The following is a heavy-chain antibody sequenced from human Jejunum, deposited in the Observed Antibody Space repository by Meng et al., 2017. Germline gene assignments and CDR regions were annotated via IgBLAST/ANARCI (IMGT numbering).Heavy chain of an antibody. V-gene: IGHV3-7*01. D-gene: IGHD2-15*01. Sequence: GESLKISCAASGFTFSNNWMSWVRQAPGKGLEWVANIKTDGSEKYYLDSVKGRFTISRDNAKNSVYLQMSSLRAEDTAVYYCARVDCTGGSCYIFDYWGQGTLVTVSS. CDR2: IKTDGSEK. CDR3: ARVDCTGGSCYIFDY. J-gene: IGHJ4*02. CDR1: GFTFSNNW.